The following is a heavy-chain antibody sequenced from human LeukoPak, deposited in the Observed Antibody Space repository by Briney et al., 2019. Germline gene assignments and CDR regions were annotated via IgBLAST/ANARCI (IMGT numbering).Heavy chain of an antibody. J-gene: IGHJ4*02. V-gene: IGHV3-23*01. CDR1: AFPFSTYP. D-gene: IGHD1-26*01. CDR2: INSGGSGT. Sequence: GGSLRLSCAASAFPFSTYPMSWVRLAPGKGLEWVSGINSGGSGTDYADSVRGRFTISRDNSRNTLYLQMSIVRVEDTAIYYCAKDRGGSYPGGFDSWGQGTLVTVSS. CDR3: AKDRGGSYPGGFDS.